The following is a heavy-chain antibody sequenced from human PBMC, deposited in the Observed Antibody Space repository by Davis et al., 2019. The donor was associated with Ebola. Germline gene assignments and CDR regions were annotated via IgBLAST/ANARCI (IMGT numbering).Heavy chain of an antibody. CDR2: ISAYNGNT. V-gene: IGHV1-18*01. CDR3: ATENIGAFDF. J-gene: IGHJ3*01. CDR1: GHTFTSYA. Sequence: ASVQVSCKASGHTFTSYALHWVRQAPGQRLEWMGWISAYNGNTNYAQKLQGRVTMTTDTSTSTAYMELRSLRSDDTAVYYCATENIGAFDFWGQGTMVTVSS.